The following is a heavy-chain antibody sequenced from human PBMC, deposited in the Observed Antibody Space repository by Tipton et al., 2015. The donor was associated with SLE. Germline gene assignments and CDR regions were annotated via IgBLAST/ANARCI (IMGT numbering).Heavy chain of an antibody. CDR2: VHSSGST. Sequence: LRLSCTVSGGSISSHYWSWIRQPPGKRLEWIGHVHSSGSTFYNPSLKSRVTISMDTSKNQVSLRMTSVTAADTAVYYCARDTRDWFLSESWGQGALVTVSS. CDR1: GGSISSHY. J-gene: IGHJ4*02. V-gene: IGHV4-59*11. CDR3: ARDTRDWFLSES. D-gene: IGHD3-9*01.